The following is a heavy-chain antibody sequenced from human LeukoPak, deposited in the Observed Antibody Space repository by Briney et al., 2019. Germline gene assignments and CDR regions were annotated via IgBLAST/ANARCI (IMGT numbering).Heavy chain of an antibody. Sequence: ASVKVSCKASGYTFIGYYMHWVRQAPGQGLEWMGIINPIGGSTSYAQKFQGRVTMTREMSTSTVYMELSSLRSEDTALCYCVRDRERGVFPFDPWGQGTLVTVSS. CDR2: INPIGGST. CDR1: GYTFIGYY. J-gene: IGHJ5*02. D-gene: IGHD6-13*01. CDR3: VRDRERGVFPFDP. V-gene: IGHV1-46*01.